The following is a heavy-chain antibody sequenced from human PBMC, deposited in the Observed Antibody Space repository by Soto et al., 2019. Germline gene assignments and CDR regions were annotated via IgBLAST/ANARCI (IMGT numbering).Heavy chain of an antibody. V-gene: IGHV4-39*01. CDR3: ARKIREVRGVIAGWFDP. Sequence: SETLSLTCTVSGGSISSSSYYWGWIRQPPGKGLEWIGSIYYSGSTYYNPSLKSRVTISVDTSKNQFSLKLSSVTAADTAVYYCARKIREVRGVIAGWFDPWGQGTLVTVSS. J-gene: IGHJ5*02. CDR1: GGSISSSSYY. D-gene: IGHD3-10*01. CDR2: IYYSGST.